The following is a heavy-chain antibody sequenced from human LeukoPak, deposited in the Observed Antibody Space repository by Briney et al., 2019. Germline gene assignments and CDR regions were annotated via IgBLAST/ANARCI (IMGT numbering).Heavy chain of an antibody. CDR2: ISGSGEST. CDR3: VKSDFWSGHYYYYGMDV. CDR1: GFTFSSYW. V-gene: IGHV3-23*01. Sequence: GGSLRLSCAASGFTFSSYWMHWVRQAPGKGLVWVSAISGSGESTYYADSVRGRFTISRVNSKNTLYLQMNSLRAEDTAVYYCVKSDFWSGHYYYYGMDVWGQGTTVTVSS. D-gene: IGHD3-3*01. J-gene: IGHJ6*02.